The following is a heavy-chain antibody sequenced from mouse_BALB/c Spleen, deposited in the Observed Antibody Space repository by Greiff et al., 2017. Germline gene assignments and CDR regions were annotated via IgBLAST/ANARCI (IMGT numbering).Heavy chain of an antibody. CDR3: ARGGGGNYASFAY. CDR2: IWAGGST. V-gene: IGHV2-9*02. J-gene: IGHJ3*01. D-gene: IGHD2-1*01. Sequence: VQRVESGPGLVAPSQSLSITCTVSGFSLTSYGVHWVRQPPGKGLEWLGVIWAGGSTNYNSALMSRLSISKDNSKSQVFLKMNSLQTDDTAMYYCARGGGGNYASFAYWGQGTLVTVSA. CDR1: GFSLTSYG.